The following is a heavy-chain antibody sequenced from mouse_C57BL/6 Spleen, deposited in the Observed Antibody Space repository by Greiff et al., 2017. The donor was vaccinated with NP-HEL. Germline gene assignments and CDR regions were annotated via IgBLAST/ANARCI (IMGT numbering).Heavy chain of an antibody. Sequence: VQLQQPGAELVKPGASVKLSCKASGYTFTSYWMHWVKQRPGQGLEWIGMIHPNSGSTNYNEKFKSKATLTVDKSSSTAYMPLSSLTYEDSAVYDCARLFYGSSYDAYWGQGTLVTVSA. CDR3: ARLFYGSSYDAY. J-gene: IGHJ3*01. CDR2: IHPNSGST. V-gene: IGHV1-64*01. CDR1: GYTFTSYW. D-gene: IGHD1-1*01.